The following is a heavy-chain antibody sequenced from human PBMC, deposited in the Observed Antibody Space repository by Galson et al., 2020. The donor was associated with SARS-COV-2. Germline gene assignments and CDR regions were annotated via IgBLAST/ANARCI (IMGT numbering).Heavy chain of an antibody. CDR1: GYTFTSYY. CDR3: ARDSQGGNDYNYLLF. J-gene: IGHJ4*02. V-gene: IGHV1-46*01. CDR2: INPSGGGT. Sequence: KISCTASGYTFTSYYIHLVRQAPGQGLEWMGIINPSGGGTTYAQKFQGRVTMTRDTSTSTVYMELSSLRSEDTAVYYCARDSQGGNDYNYLLFWGQGTLVTVSA. D-gene: IGHD4-4*01.